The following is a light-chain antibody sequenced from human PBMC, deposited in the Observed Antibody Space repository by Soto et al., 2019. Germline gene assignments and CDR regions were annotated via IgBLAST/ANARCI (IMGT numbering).Light chain of an antibody. CDR1: SSDVGGHNS. J-gene: IGLJ1*01. CDR2: DVS. CDR3: SSFTSSVTYV. Sequence: SVLAQPASVSGSPGQSITISCTGTSSDVGGHNSVSWYRQDPGKAPKLMIYDVSNRPSGVSDRFSGSKSGNTASLTISGLQIEDEADYYCSSFTSSVTYVFGTGTKVTLL. V-gene: IGLV2-14*01.